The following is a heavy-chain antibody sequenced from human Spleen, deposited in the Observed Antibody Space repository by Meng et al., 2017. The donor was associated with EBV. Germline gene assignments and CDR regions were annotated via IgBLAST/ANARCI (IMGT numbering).Heavy chain of an antibody. D-gene: IGHD6-13*01. Sequence: QVQRQQWGAGLLKPSETLSLTFAVYGESISGYYGSWIRQPPGKGLEWIGEVNHSGINNYNASLESRVTVSVDTTRNQFSLRLKSVTAADTAVYFCARRKLAAAVRFDSWGQGILVTVSS. V-gene: IGHV4-34*01. CDR1: GESISGYY. CDR3: ARRKLAAAVRFDS. CDR2: VNHSGIN. J-gene: IGHJ4*02.